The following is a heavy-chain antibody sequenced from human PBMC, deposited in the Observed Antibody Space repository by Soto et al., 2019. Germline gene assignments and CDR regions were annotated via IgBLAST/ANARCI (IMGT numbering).Heavy chain of an antibody. CDR3: ARGHNLRIFSFDY. CDR2: IWYDGSNK. D-gene: IGHD1-1*01. V-gene: IGHV3-33*01. Sequence: QVQLVESGGGVVQPGRSLRLSCAASGFTFSSYGMHWVRQAPGKGLEWVAVIWYDGSNKYYADSVKGRFTISRDNSKNTLYLQMNSLRAEDTAVYYCARGHNLRIFSFDYWGQGTLVTVSS. CDR1: GFTFSSYG. J-gene: IGHJ4*02.